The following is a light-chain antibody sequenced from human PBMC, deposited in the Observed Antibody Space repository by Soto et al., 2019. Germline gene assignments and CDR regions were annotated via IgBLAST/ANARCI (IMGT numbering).Light chain of an antibody. V-gene: IGKV1-33*01. CDR3: QQYESVPLT. J-gene: IGKJ4*01. Sequence: DIQMTQSPSSLSASVGDRVTITCQASQDISNYLNWYQQKPGKAPKLLIYDASNLQTGVTSRFSGSGSGTTFTFTISSLQPEDIATYYCQQYESVPLTFGGGTKVDIK. CDR2: DAS. CDR1: QDISNY.